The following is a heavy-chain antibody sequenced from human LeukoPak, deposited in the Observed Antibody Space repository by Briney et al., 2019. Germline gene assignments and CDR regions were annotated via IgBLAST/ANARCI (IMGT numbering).Heavy chain of an antibody. Sequence: ASVKVSCKASGYTFPGYYMHWVRQAPGQGLEWMGWINPNSGGTNYAQKFQGRVTMTRDTSISTAYMELSRLRSDDTAVYYCARGAYYYYYYMDVWGKGTTVTVSS. CDR1: GYTFPGYY. V-gene: IGHV1-2*02. J-gene: IGHJ6*03. CDR2: INPNSGGT. CDR3: ARGAYYYYYYMDV.